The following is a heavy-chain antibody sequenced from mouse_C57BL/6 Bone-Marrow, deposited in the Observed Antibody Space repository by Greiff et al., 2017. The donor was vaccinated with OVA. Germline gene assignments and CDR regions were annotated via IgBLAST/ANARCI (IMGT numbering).Heavy chain of an antibody. D-gene: IGHD1-3*01. CDR1: GFTFSDYG. V-gene: IGHV5-17*01. J-gene: IGHJ1*03. Sequence: EVMLVESGGGLVKPGGSLKLSCAASGFTFSDYGMHWVRQAPEKGLEWVAYISSGSSTIYYADTVKGRFTISRDNAKNTLFLQMTSLRSEDAAMYYCRPNNLWYFDVWGTGTTVTVSS. CDR3: RPNNLWYFDV. CDR2: ISSGSSTI.